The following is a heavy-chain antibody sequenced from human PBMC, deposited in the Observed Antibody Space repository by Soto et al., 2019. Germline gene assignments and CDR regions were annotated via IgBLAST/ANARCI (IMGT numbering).Heavy chain of an antibody. D-gene: IGHD3-10*01. CDR1: GGSFSGYY. Sequence: SETLSLTCAVYGGSFSGYYWSWIRQPPGKGLEWIGEINHSGSTNYNPSLKSRVTISVDTSKNQFSLKLSSVTAADTAVYYCARGASAYYYGSGSYYQSLGYIHYWGQATLVSVSA. CDR2: INHSGST. V-gene: IGHV4-34*01. J-gene: IGHJ4*02. CDR3: ARGASAYYYGSGSYYQSLGYIHY.